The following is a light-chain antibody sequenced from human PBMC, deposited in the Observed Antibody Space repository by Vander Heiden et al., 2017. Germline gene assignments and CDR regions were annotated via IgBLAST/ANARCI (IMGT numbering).Light chain of an antibody. Sequence: DIVMTQSPLSLPVTPGEPASISCRSSQSLLHSNGYNYLDWYLQKPGQSPQLLIYLGSNRASGVPDRFSGSGSGTDFTLKISRVEAEDVGVYYCRQALKTPVTFGGGTKVEIK. J-gene: IGKJ4*01. CDR3: RQALKTPVT. V-gene: IGKV2-28*01. CDR2: LGS. CDR1: QSLLHSNGYNY.